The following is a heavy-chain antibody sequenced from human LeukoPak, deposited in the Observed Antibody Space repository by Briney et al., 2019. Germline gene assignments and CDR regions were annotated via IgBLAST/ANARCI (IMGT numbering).Heavy chain of an antibody. CDR2: INHSGST. CDR3: ARGRQAVAYFDY. V-gene: IGHV4-34*01. Sequence: PSETLSLTCAVYGGSLSGYYWSWIRQPPGKGLEWIGEINHSGSTNYNPALKSRVTISVDTSKNQFSLKLSSVTAADTAVYYCARGRQAVAYFDYWGQGTLVTVSS. J-gene: IGHJ4*02. CDR1: GGSLSGYY. D-gene: IGHD6-19*01.